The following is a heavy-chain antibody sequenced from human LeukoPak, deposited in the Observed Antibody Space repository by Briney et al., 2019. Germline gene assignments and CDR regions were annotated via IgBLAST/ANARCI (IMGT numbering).Heavy chain of an antibody. J-gene: IGHJ4*02. D-gene: IGHD3-9*01. CDR3: ARYYDILTGYYFFDY. CDR2: ISAYNGNT. Sequence: ASVKVSCKASGYTFTSYGISWVRQAPGQGLEWMGWISAYNGNTNYAQKPQGRVTMTTDTSTSTAYMELRSLRSDDTAVYYCARYYDILTGYYFFDYWGQGTLVTVSS. CDR1: GYTFTSYG. V-gene: IGHV1-18*01.